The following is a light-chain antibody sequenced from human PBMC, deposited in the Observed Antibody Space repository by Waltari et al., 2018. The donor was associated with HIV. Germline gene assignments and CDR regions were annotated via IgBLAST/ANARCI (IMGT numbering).Light chain of an antibody. CDR1: NSNIGRNF. CDR2: RTD. J-gene: IGLJ1*01. V-gene: IGLV1-47*01. Sequence: QPDLTQPPSVSGTPGQRLTIPCSGNNSNIGRNFVYWYRQVPGTAPSLLVSRTDQRPSGVVDRFSGCRSGGSCSVVISGLRVDDEGDYYCASWDDGLRGHVFGGGTTVSV. CDR3: ASWDDGLRGHV.